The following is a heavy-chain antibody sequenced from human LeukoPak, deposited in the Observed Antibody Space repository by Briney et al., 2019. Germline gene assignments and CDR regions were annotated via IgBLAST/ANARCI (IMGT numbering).Heavy chain of an antibody. CDR1: GFTFSDYY. D-gene: IGHD6-19*01. J-gene: IGHJ4*02. Sequence: GGSLRLSCAASGFTFSDYYMSWLRQAPGKGLEWVSGISGSGGSTSYADSVKGRFTISGDNSKNTLYPLMNSLRAEDTAVYYCAISQRYSSAWYSFDYWGQGTLVTVSS. CDR3: AISQRYSSAWYSFDY. CDR2: ISGSGGST. V-gene: IGHV3-23*01.